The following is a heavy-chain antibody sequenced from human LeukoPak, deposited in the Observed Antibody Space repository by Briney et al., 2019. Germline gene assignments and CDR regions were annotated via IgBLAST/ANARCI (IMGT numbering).Heavy chain of an antibody. J-gene: IGHJ4*02. V-gene: IGHV3-21*01. Sequence: GGSLRLSCAASGFTFSSYSMNWVRQAPGKGLEWVSSISSSSSYIYYADSVKGRFTISRDNAKNSLYLQMNSLRAEDTAVYYCARDGMSFLYYYDSSGLPDYWGQGTLVTVSS. CDR3: ARDGMSFLYYYDSSGLPDY. CDR2: ISSSSSYI. D-gene: IGHD3-22*01. CDR1: GFTFSSYS.